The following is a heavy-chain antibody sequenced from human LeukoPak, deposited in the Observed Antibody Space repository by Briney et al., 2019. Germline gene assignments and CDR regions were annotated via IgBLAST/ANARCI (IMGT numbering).Heavy chain of an antibody. J-gene: IGHJ4*02. V-gene: IGHV3-23*01. CDR1: GFTFSSNA. CDR2: ISGGGAST. CDR3: AKGQSSSSGWYLPDY. D-gene: IGHD6-19*01. Sequence: GGSLRLSCAASGFTFSSNAMTWVRQAPGKGLGWVSIISGGGASTYYADSVKGRFTISRDNSKDTLYLQMNSLRAEDTAVYYCAKGQSSSSGWYLPDYWGQGTLVTVSS.